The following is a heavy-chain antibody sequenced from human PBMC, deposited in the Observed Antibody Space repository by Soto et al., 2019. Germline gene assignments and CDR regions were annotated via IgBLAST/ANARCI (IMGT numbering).Heavy chain of an antibody. V-gene: IGHV3-73*01. CDR1: GFSISGSA. Sequence: PGGSLRLSCAASGFSISGSAIHWVRQASGKGLEWVGRIRSRTNSYATAYAASVRGRFAISRDDSRNTAFLQMDSLKTEDTAVYYCAKVTDSSGWYPYYYGIDVWGQGTTVTVSS. CDR2: IRSRTNSYAT. J-gene: IGHJ6*02. CDR3: AKVTDSSGWYPYYYGIDV. D-gene: IGHD6-19*01.